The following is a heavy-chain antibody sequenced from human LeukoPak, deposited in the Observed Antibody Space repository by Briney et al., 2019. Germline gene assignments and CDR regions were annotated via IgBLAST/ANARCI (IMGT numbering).Heavy chain of an antibody. CDR1: GFTVSSNY. Sequence: GGSLRLSCAASGFTVSSNYMSGVCQAPGKGLEWVSVIYSGGSTHYADSVKGRFTISRDNSKNTLYLQMNSLRAEDTAVYYCARVGSGYIGYWGQGTLVTVSS. V-gene: IGHV3-53*01. D-gene: IGHD3-3*01. CDR2: IYSGGST. J-gene: IGHJ4*02. CDR3: ARVGSGYIGY.